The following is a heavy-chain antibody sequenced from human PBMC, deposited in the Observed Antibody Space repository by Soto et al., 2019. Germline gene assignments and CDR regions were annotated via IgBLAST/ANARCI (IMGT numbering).Heavy chain of an antibody. J-gene: IGHJ5*01. CDR2: ISAYNGNT. CDR1: GYTFTSYG. CDR3: ARDLKISGFQHCAFTCFDS. Sequence: ASVKVSCKASGYTFTSYGISWVRQAPGQGLEWMGWISAYNGNTNYAQRLPGRVTMTTDTSTSTAYMELRSLRSDDTAVYYCARDLKISGFQHCAFTCFDSWGQGTLVTVSS. V-gene: IGHV1-18*04. D-gene: IGHD2-2*01.